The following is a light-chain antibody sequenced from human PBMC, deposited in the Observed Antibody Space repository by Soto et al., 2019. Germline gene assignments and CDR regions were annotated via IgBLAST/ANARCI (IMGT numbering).Light chain of an antibody. CDR1: QSVTSS. J-gene: IGKJ4*01. V-gene: IGKV3-15*01. CDR2: GAS. Sequence: EIVRTNSPATLSVSPVERATLPCRASQSVTSSLAWYQQAPGQAPRLLIYGASTRATGIPARFSGSGSGTEFTLTISSLQSEDFTVYYCQRYIDWPLNCGGGNKVDIK. CDR3: QRYIDWPLN.